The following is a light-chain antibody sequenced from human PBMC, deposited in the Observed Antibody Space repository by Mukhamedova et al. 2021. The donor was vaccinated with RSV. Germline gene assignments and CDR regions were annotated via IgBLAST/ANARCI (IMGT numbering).Light chain of an antibody. J-gene: IGKJ1*01. CDR3: LQHNSYPRT. V-gene: IGKV1-17*01. Sequence: WYQRRVHGQAPKRLIYAASSLQSGVPSRFSGSGSGTEFTLTISSLQPEDFATYYCLQHNSYPRTFGQGTEVEIK. CDR2: AAS.